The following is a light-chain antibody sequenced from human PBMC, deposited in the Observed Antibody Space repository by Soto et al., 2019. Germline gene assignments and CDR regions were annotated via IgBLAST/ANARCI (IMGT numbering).Light chain of an antibody. J-gene: IGKJ1*01. CDR3: HQYTNWPPWT. Sequence: SVLDMTPWAQPLSPGERATLSCRASQSVTSTYLAWYQQKPGQAPRLLIYGASSRATGIPDRFSGSGSGTEFTLTISSLQSEDFAVYYCHQYTNWPPWTFGQGTKVDI. CDR1: QSVTSTY. CDR2: GAS. V-gene: IGKV3-20*01.